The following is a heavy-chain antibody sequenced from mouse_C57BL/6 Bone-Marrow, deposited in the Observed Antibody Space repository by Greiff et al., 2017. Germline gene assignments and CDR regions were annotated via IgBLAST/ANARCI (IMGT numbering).Heavy chain of an antibody. CDR2: IYPGDGDT. Sequence: QVQLQQSGPELVKPGASVKISCKASGYAFSSSWMNWVKQRPGKGLEWIGRIYPGDGDTNYNGKFKGKATLTADKSSSTAYMQLSCLTSEDSAVYFCARGYYDYDGGAWFAYWGQGTLVTVSA. CDR3: ARGYYDYDGGAWFAY. J-gene: IGHJ3*01. CDR1: GYAFSSSW. V-gene: IGHV1-82*01. D-gene: IGHD2-4*01.